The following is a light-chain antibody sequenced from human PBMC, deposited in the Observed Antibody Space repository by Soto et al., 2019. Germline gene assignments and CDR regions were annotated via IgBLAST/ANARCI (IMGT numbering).Light chain of an antibody. J-gene: IGKJ5*01. CDR2: GAS. CDR1: QSVSSSY. CDR3: QQYGSPPTT. Sequence: EIVLTQSPGTLSLSPGERATLSCRASQSVSSSYLAWYQQKPGQAARLLLYGASSRATGIPDRFSGSGSGTDFTLTISRLEPEDFAVYYCQQYGSPPTTFGQGTRLENK. V-gene: IGKV3-20*01.